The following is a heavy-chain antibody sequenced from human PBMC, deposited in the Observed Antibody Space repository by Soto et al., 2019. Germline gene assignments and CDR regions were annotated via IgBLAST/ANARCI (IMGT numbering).Heavy chain of an antibody. J-gene: IGHJ4*02. D-gene: IGHD4-17*01. Sequence: QVQLVESGGGVVQPGRSLRLSCAASVFTFSNYGMHWVRQAPGKGLEWVAVIWYDGSNKYYGDSVKGRFTISRDNSKNTLYLQMNSLRGEDMAVYYCARDRDPMTTVTEIGCWGQGTLVTVSS. CDR3: ARDRDPMTTVTEIGC. CDR1: VFTFSNYG. CDR2: IWYDGSNK. V-gene: IGHV3-33*01.